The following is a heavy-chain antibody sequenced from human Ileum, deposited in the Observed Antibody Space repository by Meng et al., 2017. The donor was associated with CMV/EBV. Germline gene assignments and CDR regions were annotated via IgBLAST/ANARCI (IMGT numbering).Heavy chain of an antibody. V-gene: IGHV3-23*03. CDR3: PKGLGGRGVGATNDH. J-gene: IGHJ4*02. CDR2: IYYDGVGT. CDR1: GFTFNDYA. D-gene: IGHD1-26*01. Sequence: GGLLRSSCAAPGFTFNDYAMNWVRQAPGKGLQWVSVIYYDGVGTQYAGSGKGRFTISRDNSRNTLYLQKDSLGAEDPAVYYCPKGLGGRGVGATNDHWGQGTLVTVSS.